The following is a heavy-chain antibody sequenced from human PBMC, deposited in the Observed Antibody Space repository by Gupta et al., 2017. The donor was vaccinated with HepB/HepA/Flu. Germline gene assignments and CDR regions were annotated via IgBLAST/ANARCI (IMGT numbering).Heavy chain of an antibody. V-gene: IGHV3-48*03. J-gene: IGHJ4*02. CDR1: GFTFSNYE. D-gene: IGHD1-7*01. Sequence: EVQLVESGGGLVQPGGSLRLSCAASGFTFSNYEMNWVRQAPGKGLEWVSYITNAGGNIQYADSVKGRFTISRDNAKSSLFLQMNSLRADDTAVYYCAKGGVTGSTWNFFDQWGQGTLVIVSS. CDR2: ITNAGGNI. CDR3: AKGGVTGSTWNFFDQ.